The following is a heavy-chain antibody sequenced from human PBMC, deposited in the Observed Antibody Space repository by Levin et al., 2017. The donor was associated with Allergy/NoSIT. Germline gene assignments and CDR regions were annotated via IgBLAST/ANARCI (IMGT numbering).Heavy chain of an antibody. CDR2: IWYDGSNK. J-gene: IGHJ1*01. CDR3: ARDYAAVDSSSPKWNFQH. Sequence: QAGGSLRLSCVASGFTFSSYGMHWVRQAPGKGLEWVAVIWYDGSNKYYVDSVKGRFTISRDNSKNTLYLQMNSLRVEDTAVYYCARDYAAVDSSSPKWNFQHWGQGTLVTVSS. CDR1: GFTFSSYG. V-gene: IGHV3-33*01. D-gene: IGHD6-6*01.